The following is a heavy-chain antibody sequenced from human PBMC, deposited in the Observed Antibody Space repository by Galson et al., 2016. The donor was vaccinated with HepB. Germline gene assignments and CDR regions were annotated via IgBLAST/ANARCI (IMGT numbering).Heavy chain of an antibody. CDR2: ISYDGNIK. V-gene: IGHV3-30*14. Sequence: SLRLSCAASGFTFNSFAMHWVRQAPGKGLEWVAVISYDGNIKYYADSVRGRFTISRDNSKNTLYLQMNSLRAEDTDLYYCARDRDSILVAAAYYYGMDVWGHGTTVTVSS. CDR3: ARDRDSILVAAAYYYGMDV. CDR1: GFTFNSFA. J-gene: IGHJ6*02. D-gene: IGHD2-2*01.